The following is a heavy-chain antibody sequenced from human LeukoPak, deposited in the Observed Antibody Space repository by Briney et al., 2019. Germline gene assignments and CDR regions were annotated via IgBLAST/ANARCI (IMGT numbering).Heavy chain of an antibody. CDR3: GKANDDYYFDY. J-gene: IGHJ4*02. V-gene: IGHV3-23*01. CDR1: GFTLINYA. Sequence: PGGSLRLSCADSGFTLINYAMNWVRQAPGQGLEWVSVISAAGVTYYADSLKGRFTISRDNSKNTLYLQMDSLRVEDTAVYYCGKANDDYYFDYWGQGTLVTVSS. CDR2: ISAAGVT. D-gene: IGHD1-1*01.